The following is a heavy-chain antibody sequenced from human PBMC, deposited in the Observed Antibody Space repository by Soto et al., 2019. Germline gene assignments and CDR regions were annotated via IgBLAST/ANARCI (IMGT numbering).Heavy chain of an antibody. CDR3: ARRDSGGFYRFFDS. CDR1: RGSLSTNP. D-gene: IGHD2-15*01. V-gene: IGHV1-69*06. Sequence: GASVKVSCKASRGSLSTNPISWVRQAPGQGLEWMGGTGSGTGPGNHAQKFQGRLTVTADKSTSTVYMELTNLSSEDTAVYYCARRDSGGFYRFFDSWGQGTLVTVSS. CDR2: TGSGTGPG. J-gene: IGHJ4*02.